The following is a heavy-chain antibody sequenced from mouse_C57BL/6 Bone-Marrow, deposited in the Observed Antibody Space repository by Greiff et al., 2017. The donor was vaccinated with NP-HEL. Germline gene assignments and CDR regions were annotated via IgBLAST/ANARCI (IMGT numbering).Heavy chain of an antibody. CDR1: GYTFTSYW. CDR2: IHPNSGST. V-gene: IGHV1-64*01. CDR3: ARSGTGDY. D-gene: IGHD4-1*01. J-gene: IGHJ2*01. Sequence: QFQLQQPVALLVQPGASVTLSCKASGYTFTSYWMHWVKQSPVQGLEWIGMIHPNSGSTNYNEKFKSKATLTVDKSSSTAYMQLSSLTSEDSAVYYCARSGTGDYWGQGTTLTVSS.